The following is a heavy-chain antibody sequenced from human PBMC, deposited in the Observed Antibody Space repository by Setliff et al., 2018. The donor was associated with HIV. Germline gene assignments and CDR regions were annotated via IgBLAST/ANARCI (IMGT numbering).Heavy chain of an antibody. CDR1: GYSISSGYY. J-gene: IGHJ5*02. D-gene: IGHD6-19*01. V-gene: IGHV4-38-2*02. Sequence: SETLSLTCTVSGYSISSGYYWGWIRQPPGKGLEWIGSIYHSGSTYYNPSLKSRVTISVDTSKNQFSLKLSSVTAADTAVYYCAREGLAVAGTKWSDPWGQGTLVTVSS. CDR3: AREGLAVAGTKWSDP. CDR2: IYHSGST.